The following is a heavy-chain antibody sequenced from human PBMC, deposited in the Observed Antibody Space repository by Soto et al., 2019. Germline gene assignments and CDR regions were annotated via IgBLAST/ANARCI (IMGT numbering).Heavy chain of an antibody. J-gene: IGHJ6*02. CDR1: GFTFNNYA. CDR3: ARSATATTVHDSRYGMDV. CDR2: ISYSGNTK. Sequence: VGSLRLSCGASGFTFNNYAMHWVRQAPGKGLEWVTVISYSGNTKYYADSVKGRFTISRDNSKNTMYVEMNSLRTEDTAVYYCARSATATTVHDSRYGMDVWGQGTTVTVSS. D-gene: IGHD4-17*01. V-gene: IGHV3-30*04.